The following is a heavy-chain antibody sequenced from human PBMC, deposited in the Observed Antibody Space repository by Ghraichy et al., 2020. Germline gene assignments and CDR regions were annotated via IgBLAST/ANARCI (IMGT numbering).Heavy chain of an antibody. Sequence: GGSLRLSCAASGFTFSRYAMHWVRQAPGKGLEWVAFLRLDGSNKLYADSVKGRFIISRDNSKSTVYLQMNSLRPEDTAVYHCAKDPYGSGSYWGQGTLVTVAS. J-gene: IGHJ4*02. CDR1: GFTFSRYA. CDR2: LRLDGSNK. CDR3: AKDPYGSGSY. V-gene: IGHV3-30*02. D-gene: IGHD3-10*01.